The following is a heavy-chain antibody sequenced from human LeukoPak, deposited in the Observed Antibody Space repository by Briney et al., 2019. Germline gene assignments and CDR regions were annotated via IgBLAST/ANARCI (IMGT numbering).Heavy chain of an antibody. Sequence: GASVKVSCKASGYTFTGYYMHWVRRAPGQGLEWMGWINPNSGGTNYAQKFQGRVTMTRDTSISTAYMELSRLRSDDTAVYYCARAPTLGYCSSTSCYLRDDYWGQGTLVTVSS. CDR1: GYTFTGYY. CDR3: ARAPTLGYCSSTSCYLRDDY. D-gene: IGHD2-2*01. J-gene: IGHJ4*02. V-gene: IGHV1-2*02. CDR2: INPNSGGT.